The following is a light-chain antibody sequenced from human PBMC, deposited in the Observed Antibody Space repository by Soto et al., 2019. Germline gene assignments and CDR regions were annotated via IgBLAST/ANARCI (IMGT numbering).Light chain of an antibody. J-gene: IGLJ1*01. CDR2: EVT. CDR1: TGEVGGYDY. CDR3: SSHTSGNTRV. V-gene: IGLV2-14*01. Sequence: QSALTQPASVSGSPGQSITISCTGTTGEVGGYDYVSWYQQYPYKAPKLIIYEVTNRPSGISIRFSGSKPGNTAFLTIYGLQAEDEADYYCSSHTSGNTRVFGTGTKVTVL.